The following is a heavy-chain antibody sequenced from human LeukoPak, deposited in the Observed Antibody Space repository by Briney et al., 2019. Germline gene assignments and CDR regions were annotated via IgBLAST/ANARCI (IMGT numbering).Heavy chain of an antibody. J-gene: IGHJ5*02. Sequence: GGSLRLSCAASGFTFSSYAMSWVRQAPGKGLEWVSAISGSGGSTYYADSVKGRFTISRDNSKNTLYLQMNSLRAEDTAVYYCAKGTLARDGYNRQNWLDPWGQGTLVTVSS. D-gene: IGHD5-24*01. CDR2: ISGSGGST. CDR3: AKGTLARDGYNRQNWLDP. CDR1: GFTFSSYA. V-gene: IGHV3-23*01.